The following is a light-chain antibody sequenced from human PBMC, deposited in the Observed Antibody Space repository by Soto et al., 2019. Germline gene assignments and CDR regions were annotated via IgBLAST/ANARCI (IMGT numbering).Light chain of an antibody. V-gene: IGKV3-15*01. Sequence: EILMTQSPDTLSVSRGERVTLSCRASRTVINRLAWYQHKPGQAPRLLISGASTGATGIPPRFRGSGSGTEFTLTVDTLQSEDIAIYYCQQYYHWPVTFGGETKVDIK. CDR3: QQYYHWPVT. CDR2: GAS. J-gene: IGKJ4*01. CDR1: RTVINR.